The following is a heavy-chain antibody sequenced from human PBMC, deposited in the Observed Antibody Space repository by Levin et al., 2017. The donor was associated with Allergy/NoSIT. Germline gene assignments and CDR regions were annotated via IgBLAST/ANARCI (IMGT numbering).Heavy chain of an antibody. D-gene: IGHD3-10*01. CDR2: INHSGST. CDR1: GGSFSGYY. Sequence: SETLSLTCAVYGGSFSGYYWSWIRQPPGKGLEWIGEINHSGSTNYNPSLKSRVTISVDTSKNQFSLKLSSVTAADTAVYYCARGQRRGVRGVIYAFDIWGQGTMVTVSS. J-gene: IGHJ3*02. V-gene: IGHV4-34*01. CDR3: ARGQRRGVRGVIYAFDI.